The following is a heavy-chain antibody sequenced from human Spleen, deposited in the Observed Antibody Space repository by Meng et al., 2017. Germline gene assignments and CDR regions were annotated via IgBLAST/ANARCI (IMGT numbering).Heavy chain of an antibody. J-gene: IGHJ2*01. CDR2: IHYSGST. CDR3: ARSDYADWYFDL. CDR1: GGSISSYY. D-gene: IGHD4-17*01. Sequence: SETLSLTCIVSGGSISSYYWSWIRQPPGKGLEWIGYIHYSGSTNYNPSVKSRVSISVDTSKSHFSLKLSSVTAADTAVYYCARSDYADWYFDLWGRGTLVTVSS. V-gene: IGHV4-59*01.